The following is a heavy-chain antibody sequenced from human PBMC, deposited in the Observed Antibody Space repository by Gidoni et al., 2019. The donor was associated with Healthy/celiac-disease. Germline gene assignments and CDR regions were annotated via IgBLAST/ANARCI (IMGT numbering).Heavy chain of an antibody. Sequence: QVQLVESGGGVVQPGRSLRLSCAASGFTFSSYGMHWVRQAPGKGLEWVAVISYDGSNKYYADSVKGRFTISRDNSKNTLYLQMNSLRAEDTAVYYCANLNSGSDGWFDYWGQGTLVTVSS. J-gene: IGHJ4*02. CDR3: ANLNSGSDGWFDY. CDR2: ISYDGSNK. CDR1: GFTFSSYG. D-gene: IGHD1-26*01. V-gene: IGHV3-30*18.